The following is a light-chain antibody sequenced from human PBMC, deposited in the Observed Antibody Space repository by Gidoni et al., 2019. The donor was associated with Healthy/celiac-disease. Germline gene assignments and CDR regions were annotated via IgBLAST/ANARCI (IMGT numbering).Light chain of an antibody. CDR3: QQYGSSPEGT. Sequence: EIVLTQSPGTLSLSPGERATLSCRASPSVSSSYLAWYQQKPGQAPRLLIYGASSRATGIPDRFSGSGSGTDFTLTISRLEPEDFAVYYCQQYGSSPEGTFXXXTKVEIK. V-gene: IGKV3-20*01. CDR1: PSVSSSY. J-gene: IGKJ1*01. CDR2: GAS.